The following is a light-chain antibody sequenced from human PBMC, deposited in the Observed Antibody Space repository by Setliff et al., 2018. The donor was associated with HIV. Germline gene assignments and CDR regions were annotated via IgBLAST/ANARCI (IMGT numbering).Light chain of an antibody. Sequence: QSALTQPASVSESPGQAITISCTGTTSDISSYNLVSWYQQYAGRAPKLIIYDVTKRPSGVSDRFSGSKSGNTASLTISGLHTEAEADYFCSSYTTSSAYVFGTGTKVTV. CDR3: SSYTTSSAYV. CDR1: TSDISSYNL. CDR2: DVT. J-gene: IGLJ1*01. V-gene: IGLV2-14*03.